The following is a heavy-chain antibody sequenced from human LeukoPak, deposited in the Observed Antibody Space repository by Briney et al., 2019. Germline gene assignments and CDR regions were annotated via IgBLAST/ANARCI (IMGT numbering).Heavy chain of an antibody. D-gene: IGHD1-26*01. CDR2: ISGSGGST. CDR3: AKTPKGSGSYGGNSDY. V-gene: IGHV3-23*01. CDR1: GFTFSSYA. J-gene: IGHJ4*02. Sequence: PGGSLRLSCAASGFTFSSYAMSWVRQAPGKGLEWVSAISGSGGSTYYADSVKGRFTISRDNSKNTLYLQMNSLGAEDTAVYYCAKTPKGSGSYGGNSDYWGQGTLVTVSS.